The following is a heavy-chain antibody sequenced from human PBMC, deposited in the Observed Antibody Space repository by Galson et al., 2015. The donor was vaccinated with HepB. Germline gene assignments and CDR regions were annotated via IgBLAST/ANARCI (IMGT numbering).Heavy chain of an antibody. V-gene: IGHV3-66*04. J-gene: IGHJ3*02. CDR3: ARLRVLGAPFDI. D-gene: IGHD3-3*02. CDR1: GFTVSSNY. CDR2: IYSGGST. Sequence: SLRLSCAASGFTVSSNYMSWVRQAPGKGLEWVSVIYSGGSTYYADSVKGRFTISRGNSKNTLYLQMNSLRAEDTAVYYCARLRVLGAPFDIWGQGTMVTVSS.